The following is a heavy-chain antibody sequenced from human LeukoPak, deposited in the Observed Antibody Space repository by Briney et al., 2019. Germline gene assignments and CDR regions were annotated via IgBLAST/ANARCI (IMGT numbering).Heavy chain of an antibody. D-gene: IGHD5-12*01. Sequence: GGSLRLSCAASGFTFSSYWMSWVRQAPGKGLEWVANIKQDGSEEYYVDSVKGRFTISRDNAKNSLYLQMNSLRAEDTAVYYCAREGVATTPALDYWGQGTLVTVSS. CDR2: IKQDGSEE. CDR3: AREGVATTPALDY. CDR1: GFTFSSYW. J-gene: IGHJ4*02. V-gene: IGHV3-7*04.